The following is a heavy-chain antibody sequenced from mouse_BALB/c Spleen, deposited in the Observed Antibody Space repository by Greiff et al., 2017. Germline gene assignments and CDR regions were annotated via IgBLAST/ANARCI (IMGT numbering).Heavy chain of an antibody. V-gene: IGHV5-6*01. Sequence: EVKLVESGGDLVKPGGSLKLSCAASGFTFSSYGMSWVRQTPDKRLEWVATISSGGSYTYYPDSVKGRFTISRDNAKNTLYLQMSSLKSEDTAMYYCARSYGYDWDFDVWGAGTTVTVSS. D-gene: IGHD2-2*01. CDR3: ARSYGYDWDFDV. CDR1: GFTFSSYG. CDR2: ISSGGSYT. J-gene: IGHJ1*01.